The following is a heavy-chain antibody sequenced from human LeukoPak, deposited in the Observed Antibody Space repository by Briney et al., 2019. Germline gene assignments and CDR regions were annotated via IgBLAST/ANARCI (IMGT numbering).Heavy chain of an antibody. CDR2: ISYDGSNK. Sequence: GGSLRLSCAASGFTFSSCGMHWVRQAPGKGLEWVAVISYDGSNKYYADSVKGRFTISRDNSKNTLYLQMNSLRAEDTAVYYCAKVHRYQLLRGYFDYWGQGTLVTVSS. CDR3: AKVHRYQLLRGYFDY. J-gene: IGHJ4*02. V-gene: IGHV3-30*18. D-gene: IGHD2-2*01. CDR1: GFTFSSCG.